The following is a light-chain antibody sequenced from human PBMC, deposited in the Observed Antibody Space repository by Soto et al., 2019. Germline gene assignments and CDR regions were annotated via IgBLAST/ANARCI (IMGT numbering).Light chain of an antibody. CDR3: QHYNSYSEA. Sequence: DIQMTQSPSTLSGSVGDRVTITCRASQTISSWLAWYQQKPGKAPKLLIYKASTLKTGVPSRFSGSGSGTEFTLTISSLQQDDCASYYCQHYNSYSEAFGQGTKVEVK. V-gene: IGKV1-5*03. J-gene: IGKJ1*01. CDR1: QTISSW. CDR2: KAS.